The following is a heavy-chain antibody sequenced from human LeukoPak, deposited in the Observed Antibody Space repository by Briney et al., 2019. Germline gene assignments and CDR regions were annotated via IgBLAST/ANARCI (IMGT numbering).Heavy chain of an antibody. V-gene: IGHV3-30*18. J-gene: IGHJ6*02. CDR2: ISYDGSNK. CDR1: GFTFSSYG. Sequence: AGGSLRLSCAASGFTFSSYGMHWVRQAPGKGLEWVAVISYDGSNKYYADSVKGRFTISRDNSKNTLYLQMNSLRAEDTAVYYCAKEDYGDYVGEHYYGMDVWGQGTTVTVSS. D-gene: IGHD4-17*01. CDR3: AKEDYGDYVGEHYYGMDV.